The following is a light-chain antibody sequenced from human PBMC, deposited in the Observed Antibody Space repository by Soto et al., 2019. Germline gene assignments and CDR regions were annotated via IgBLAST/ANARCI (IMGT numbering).Light chain of an antibody. CDR1: SSNIGNNY. J-gene: IGLJ3*02. CDR3: GTWDSSLSAWV. Sequence: QSVLTQPPSVSAAPGQKVTISCSGSSSNIGNNYVSWYQQLPGTAPKLLIYDNNKRPSGIPDRFSGSKSGTSATLGITGLQTGDEADYYCGTWDSSLSAWVFDGGTKVTVL. V-gene: IGLV1-51*01. CDR2: DNN.